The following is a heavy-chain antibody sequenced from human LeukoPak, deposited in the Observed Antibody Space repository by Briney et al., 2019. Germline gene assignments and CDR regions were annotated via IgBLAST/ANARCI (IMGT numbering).Heavy chain of an antibody. V-gene: IGHV3-73*01. CDR3: TRSFGWWEPPYNYYYYMDV. J-gene: IGHJ6*03. D-gene: IGHD2-15*01. Sequence: PGGSLRLSCAASGFTFSGSAMHWVRQASGKGLEWVGRIRSKANSYATAYAASVKGRFTISRDDSKNTAYLQMNSLKTEDTAVYYCTRSFGWWEPPYNYYYYMDVWGKGTTVTVSS. CDR2: IRSKANSYAT. CDR1: GFTFSGSA.